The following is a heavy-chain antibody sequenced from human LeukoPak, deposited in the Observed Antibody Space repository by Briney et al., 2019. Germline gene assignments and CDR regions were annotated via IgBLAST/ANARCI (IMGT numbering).Heavy chain of an antibody. J-gene: IGHJ4*02. CDR1: GFIFGNYW. Sequence: PGGSLRLSCAASGFIFGNYWMGWVRQAPGKGLVWVSRIKSDGSSTSYADSVKGRFTISRDNDKNTLYLQMNSLRAEDTAVYYCARGWWFDYWGQGTLVTVSS. D-gene: IGHD2-15*01. CDR2: IKSDGSST. V-gene: IGHV3-74*01. CDR3: ARGWWFDY.